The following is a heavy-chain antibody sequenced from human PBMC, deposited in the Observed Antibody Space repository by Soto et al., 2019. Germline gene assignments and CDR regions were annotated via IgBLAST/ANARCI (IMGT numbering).Heavy chain of an antibody. D-gene: IGHD3-3*01. Sequence: SETLSLTCTVSGGSISSGDYYWSWIRQPPGKGLEWIGYIYYSGSTYYNPSLKSRVTISVDTSKNQFSLKLSSVTAADTAVYYCARADCDFWSGYRYYFDYWGQGTLVTVS. CDR1: GGSISSGDYY. CDR2: IYYSGST. CDR3: ARADCDFWSGYRYYFDY. J-gene: IGHJ4*02. V-gene: IGHV4-30-4*01.